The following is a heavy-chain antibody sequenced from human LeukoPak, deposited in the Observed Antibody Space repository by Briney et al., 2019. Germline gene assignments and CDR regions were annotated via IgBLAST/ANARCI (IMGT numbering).Heavy chain of an antibody. D-gene: IGHD3-10*01. CDR1: GDSVSNGNYY. CDR2: IYYTGKT. J-gene: IGHJ4*02. CDR3: ARSQNYYGSGDY. Sequence: SETLSLTCTVSGDSVSNGNYYWSWLRQPPGKALEWIGYIYYTGKTYYNPSLEGRVTILVDTSGNHFSVKLSSVTAADTAVYYCARSQNYYGSGDYWSQGTLVTVSS. V-gene: IGHV4-61*03.